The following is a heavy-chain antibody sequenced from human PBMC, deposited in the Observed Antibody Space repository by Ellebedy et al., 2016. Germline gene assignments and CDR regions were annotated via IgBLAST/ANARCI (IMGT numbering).Heavy chain of an antibody. V-gene: IGHV3-30-3*01. J-gene: IGHJ4*02. CDR2: ISYDGSNK. D-gene: IGHD3-3*01. CDR1: GFTFSSYA. Sequence: GGSLRLSCAASGFTFSSYAMHWVRQAPGKGLEWVAVISYDGSNKYYADSVKGRFTISRDNSKNTLYLQMNSLRAEDTAVYYCARPYYDFWSGLDYWGQGTLVTVSS. CDR3: ARPYYDFWSGLDY.